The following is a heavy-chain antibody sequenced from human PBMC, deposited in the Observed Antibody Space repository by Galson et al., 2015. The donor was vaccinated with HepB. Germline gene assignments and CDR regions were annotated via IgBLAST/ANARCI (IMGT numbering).Heavy chain of an antibody. CDR1: GFTFDDYA. CDR3: AKDRGIAAAGTFFDY. V-gene: IGHV3-9*01. Sequence: SLRLSCAASGFTFDDYAMHWVRHAPGKGLEWVSGISWNSGSIGYADSVKGRFTISRDNAKNSLYLQMNSLRAEDTALYYCAKDRGIAAAGTFFDYWGQGTLVTVSS. CDR2: ISWNSGSI. J-gene: IGHJ4*02. D-gene: IGHD6-13*01.